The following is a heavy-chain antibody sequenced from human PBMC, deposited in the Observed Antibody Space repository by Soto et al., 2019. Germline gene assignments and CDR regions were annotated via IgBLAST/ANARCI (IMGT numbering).Heavy chain of an antibody. D-gene: IGHD5-12*01. CDR2: NNVYNGDT. V-gene: IGHV1-18*04. CDR1: GYTFTSHG. Sequence: QVQLVQSGAEVKKPGASMKVSCKASGYTFTSHGISWVRQAPGQELEWMGWNNVYNGDTNYARKFQGRVSMTADSSTNTAHLDLRSLRSDDTAGYYCARDALGVPLLATIHFDQWGQGTLV. CDR3: ARDALGVPLLATIHFDQ. J-gene: IGHJ4*02.